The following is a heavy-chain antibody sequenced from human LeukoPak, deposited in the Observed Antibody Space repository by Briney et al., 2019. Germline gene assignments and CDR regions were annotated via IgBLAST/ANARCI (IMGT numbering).Heavy chain of an antibody. J-gene: IGHJ4*02. CDR1: GFTFSSYG. CDR2: IRYDGNNK. Sequence: GGSLRLSCAASGFTFSSYGMHWVRQAPGKGLEWVAFIRYDGNNKYYADSVKGRFTISRDNSKNTLYLQVNSLRAEDTAVYYCAKSLVVVPAANPRAYFDYWGQGTLVTVSS. V-gene: IGHV3-30*02. D-gene: IGHD2-2*01. CDR3: AKSLVVVPAANPRAYFDY.